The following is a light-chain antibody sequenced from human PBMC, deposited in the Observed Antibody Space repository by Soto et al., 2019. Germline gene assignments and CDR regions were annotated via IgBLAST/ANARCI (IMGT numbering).Light chain of an antibody. Sequence: QSALTQPASVSGSPGQSITISCTGTSSDVGDYNYVSWYQQHPGRVPKLLIYEVTNRPSGVSNRFSGSKSGNTASLTISGLQAEDEAHYYCNSYTSSGTLAFGGGTKLTVL. CDR1: SSDVGDYNY. CDR2: EVT. J-gene: IGLJ2*01. CDR3: NSYTSSGTLA. V-gene: IGLV2-14*03.